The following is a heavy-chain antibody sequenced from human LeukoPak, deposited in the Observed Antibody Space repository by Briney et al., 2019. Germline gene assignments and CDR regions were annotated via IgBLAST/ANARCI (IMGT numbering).Heavy chain of an antibody. Sequence: ASVKVSCKASGYTFTGYYMHWVRQAPGQGLEWMGRINPNSGGTNYAQKFQGRVTMTRDTSISIAYMELSRLRSDDTAVYYCARDLYSSSSESYWGQGTLVTVSS. CDR1: GYTFTGYY. CDR2: INPNSGGT. V-gene: IGHV1-2*06. CDR3: ARDLYSSSSESY. J-gene: IGHJ4*02. D-gene: IGHD6-6*01.